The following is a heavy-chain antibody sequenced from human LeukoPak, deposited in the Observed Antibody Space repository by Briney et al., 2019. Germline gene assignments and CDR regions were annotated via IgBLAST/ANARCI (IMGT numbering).Heavy chain of an antibody. CDR2: INHSGST. CDR1: GGSFSGYY. D-gene: IGHD3-9*01. CDR3: AREYDILTGPSNGMDV. J-gene: IGHJ6*02. V-gene: IGHV4-34*01. Sequence: SETLSLTCAVYGGSFSGYYWSWIRQPPGKGLEWIGEINHSGSTNYNPSLKSRVTISVGTSKNQFSLKLSSVTAADTAVYYCAREYDILTGPSNGMDVWGQGTTVTVSS.